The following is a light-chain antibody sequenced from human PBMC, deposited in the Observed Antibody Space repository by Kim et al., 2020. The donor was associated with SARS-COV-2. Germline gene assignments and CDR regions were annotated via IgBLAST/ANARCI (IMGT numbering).Light chain of an antibody. CDR3: QVWDSSTVV. J-gene: IGLJ2*01. CDR2: RDS. CDR1: NIGSKN. V-gene: IGLV3-9*01. Sequence: SYELTQPLSVSVALGPPARITCGGNNIGSKNVHWYQQKPGQAPVLVIYRDSNRPSGIPERFSGSNSGNTATLTISRAQAGDEADYYCQVWDSSTVVFGGGTQLTVL.